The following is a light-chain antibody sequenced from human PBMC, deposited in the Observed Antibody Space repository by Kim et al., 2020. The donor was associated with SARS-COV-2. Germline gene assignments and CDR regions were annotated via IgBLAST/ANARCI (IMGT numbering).Light chain of an antibody. CDR3: QVWDTSSDHVV. CDR2: DNS. CDR1: NIAYKR. J-gene: IGLJ2*01. V-gene: IGLV3-21*03. Sequence: SYELTQPPSVSVAPGMTATISCAGNNIAYKRVHWYQQKPGQAPVLVIYDNSDRPSGIPDRFSGSNSGSTATLTISRVEAGDEADYYCQVWDTSSDHVVFGGGTQLTVL.